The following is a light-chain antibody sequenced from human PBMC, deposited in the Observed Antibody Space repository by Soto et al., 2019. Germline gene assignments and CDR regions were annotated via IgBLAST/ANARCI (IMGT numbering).Light chain of an antibody. CDR1: QSVSSSY. V-gene: IGKV3-20*01. Sequence: EIVLTHSPGTLSLSPGERATLPCRASQSVSSSYLAWYQQKPGQAPRLLIYGASTRATGIPDRFSGSGSGTDFTLTISRLEPEDFAVYYCQQYGSSPWTFGQGTKV. J-gene: IGKJ1*01. CDR3: QQYGSSPWT. CDR2: GAS.